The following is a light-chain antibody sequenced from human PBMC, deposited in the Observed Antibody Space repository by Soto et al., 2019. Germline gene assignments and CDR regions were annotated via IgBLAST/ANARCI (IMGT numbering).Light chain of an antibody. J-gene: IGKJ1*01. V-gene: IGKV3-11*01. CDR2: DAS. Sequence: DNVLTQSPDTLSLSPGERATLSCRASQSVSTYLAWYQQKPGQAPRLLIYDASDRATGIPARFSGSGSWTDFTLTISSLAPEDFAVYYFQQRNNWPWTFGQGTKVEIK. CDR1: QSVSTY. CDR3: QQRNNWPWT.